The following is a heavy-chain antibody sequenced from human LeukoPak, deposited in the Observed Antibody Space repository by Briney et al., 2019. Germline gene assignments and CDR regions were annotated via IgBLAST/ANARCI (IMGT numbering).Heavy chain of an antibody. CDR2: ISSSSGTI. V-gene: IGHV3-48*01. CDR3: ARVYDSGSQAYFYYMDV. D-gene: IGHD3-10*01. J-gene: IGHJ6*03. Sequence: GGSLRLSCAASGFTFSSYSMNWVRQAPGKGLEWVSYISSSSGTIYYADSVKGRFTISRDNAKNSLYLQMNSLRAEDTAVYYCARVYDSGSQAYFYYMDVWGKGTTVTISS. CDR1: GFTFSSYS.